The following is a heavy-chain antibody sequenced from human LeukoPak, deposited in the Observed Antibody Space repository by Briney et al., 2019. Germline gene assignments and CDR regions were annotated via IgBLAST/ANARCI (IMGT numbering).Heavy chain of an antibody. D-gene: IGHD3-22*01. CDR2: IRYDGSNK. Sequence: PGGSLRLSCAASGFTFSSYGMHWVRQAPGKGLEWVAFIRYDGSNKYYADSVKGRFTISRDNSKNTLYLQMNSLRAEDTAVYYCAKALLISHNWFDPWGQGTLVTVSS. V-gene: IGHV3-30*02. CDR1: GFTFSSYG. CDR3: AKALLISHNWFDP. J-gene: IGHJ5*02.